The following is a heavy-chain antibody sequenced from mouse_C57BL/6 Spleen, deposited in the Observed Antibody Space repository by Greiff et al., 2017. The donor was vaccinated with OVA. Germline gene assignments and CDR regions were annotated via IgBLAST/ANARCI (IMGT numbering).Heavy chain of an antibody. CDR3: ARGRGNYDAMDY. D-gene: IGHD2-1*01. CDR2: IDPSDSYT. J-gene: IGHJ4*01. CDR1: GYTFTSYW. Sequence: QVQLQQPGAELVRPGTSVKLSCKASGYTFTSYWMHWVKQRPGQGLEWIGVIDPSDSYTKYNQKFKGKDTLTVDTSSSTAYMQLSSLTSEDSAVYYCARGRGNYDAMDYWGQGTSVTVSS. V-gene: IGHV1-59*01.